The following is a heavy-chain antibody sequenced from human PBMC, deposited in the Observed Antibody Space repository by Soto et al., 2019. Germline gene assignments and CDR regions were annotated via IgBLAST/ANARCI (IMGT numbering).Heavy chain of an antibody. V-gene: IGHV1-46*01. J-gene: IGHJ6*02. Sequence: QVQLVQSGAEVKKPGASVQVSCKASGYTFTTYFMHWVRQAPGQGFEWMGRINPTGGDTVYAQKFQGRVTVTRDTSTSTVNIELGSLTSKDTAGYYCARGSYASNVFIMDVWGQGTAVTVSS. D-gene: IGHD2-2*01. CDR3: ARGSYASNVFIMDV. CDR2: INPTGGDT. CDR1: GYTFTTYF.